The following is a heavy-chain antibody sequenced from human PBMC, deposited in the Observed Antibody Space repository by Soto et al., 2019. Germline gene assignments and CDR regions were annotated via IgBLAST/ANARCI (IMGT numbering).Heavy chain of an antibody. CDR2: IVVGSGNT. CDR3: AADLITIFGVVTYGMDV. Sequence: SVKVSCKASGFTFTSSAVQCVLQSVLQRLEWIGWIVVGSGNTNYAQKFQERVTITRDMSTSTAYMELSSLRSEDTAVYYCAADLITIFGVVTYGMDVWGQGTTVTVSS. D-gene: IGHD3-3*01. V-gene: IGHV1-58*01. CDR1: GFTFTSSA. J-gene: IGHJ6*02.